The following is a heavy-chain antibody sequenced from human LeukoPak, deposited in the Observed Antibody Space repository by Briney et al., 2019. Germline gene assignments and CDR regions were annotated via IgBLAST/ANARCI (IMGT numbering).Heavy chain of an antibody. CDR3: ARVNLSTTMIRGVKKSYFFDY. CDR2: RDVTGST. D-gene: IGHD3-10*01. V-gene: IGHV4-30-4*01. CDR1: GGSISTGDYY. J-gene: IGHJ4*02. Sequence: SETLSLTCTLSGGSISTGDYYWSWIRQSPGKGLDWIGFRDVTGSTYYNPSLKSRVSISIDTSKNQFSLKLSSVTATDTAVYYCARVNLSTTMIRGVKKSYFFDYWGQGTLVTVCS.